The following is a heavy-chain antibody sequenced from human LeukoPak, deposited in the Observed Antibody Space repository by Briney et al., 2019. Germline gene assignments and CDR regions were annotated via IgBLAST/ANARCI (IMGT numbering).Heavy chain of an antibody. D-gene: IGHD3-10*01. J-gene: IGHJ6*03. CDR1: GYTFNTFD. CDR2: VNPYNDKT. Sequence: ASVKLSCKASGYTFNTFDINWVRQATGQGPEWMGWVNPYNDKTVYAPKFQGRVSISSNNSINTAYMEFSGLKSDDTAVYYCARGRRLLGVTSRPIYYYYYMDVWGGGTTVTVSS. CDR3: ARGRRLLGVTSRPIYYYYYMDV. V-gene: IGHV1-8*03.